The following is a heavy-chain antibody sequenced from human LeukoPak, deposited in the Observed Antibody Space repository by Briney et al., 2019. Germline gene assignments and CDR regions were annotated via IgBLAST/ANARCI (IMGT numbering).Heavy chain of an antibody. D-gene: IGHD3-22*01. CDR1: GFTFSNFA. V-gene: IGHV3-23*01. CDR2: ISDSGGTT. J-gene: IGHJ4*02. CDR3: AKEIPIYYDSSGYYSRPFDY. Sequence: QPGGSLRLPCAASGFTFSNFAMSWVRQAPGKGLEWVSGISDSGGTTYYADSVKGRFTISRDNSKDTLYLQMSSLRAEDTAVYYCAKEIPIYYDSSGYYSRPFDYWGQGTLVTVSS.